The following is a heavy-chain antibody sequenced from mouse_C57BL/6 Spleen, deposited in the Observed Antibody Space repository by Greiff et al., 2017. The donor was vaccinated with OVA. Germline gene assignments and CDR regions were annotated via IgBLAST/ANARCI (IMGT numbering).Heavy chain of an antibody. J-gene: IGHJ3*01. CDR1: GFTFSSYA. CDR2: ISSGGDYI. V-gene: IGHV5-9-1*02. Sequence: DVMLVESGEGLVKPGGSLKLSCAASGFTFSSYAMSWVRQTPEKRLEWVAYISSGGDYIYYADTVKGRFTISRDNARNNLYLQMSSLKSEDTAMYYCTRDGGGSSGYGFAYWGQGTLVTVSA. CDR3: TRDGGGSSGYGFAY. D-gene: IGHD3-2*02.